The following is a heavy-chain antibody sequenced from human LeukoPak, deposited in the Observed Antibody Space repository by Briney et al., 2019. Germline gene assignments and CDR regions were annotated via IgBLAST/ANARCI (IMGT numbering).Heavy chain of an antibody. CDR2: IYTTGPT. D-gene: IGHD1-1*01. V-gene: IGHV4-4*07. Sequence: SESLSLACPVSGGSIHSYYWGSVRQPAGKGLEWLGRIYTTGPTTYSPSLKSRLTMSLVTHKKQSALKLKSVADADTAVYYCGIQGYTASHYFFDYWSQGALVSVSS. J-gene: IGHJ4*02. CDR3: GIQGYTASHYFFDY. CDR1: GGSIHSYY.